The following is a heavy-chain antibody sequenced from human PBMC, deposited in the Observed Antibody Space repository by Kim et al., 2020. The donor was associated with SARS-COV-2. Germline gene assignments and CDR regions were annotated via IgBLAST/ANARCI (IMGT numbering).Heavy chain of an antibody. V-gene: IGHV7-4-1*02. CDR1: GYTFTGYS. J-gene: IGHJ4*02. D-gene: IGHD3-10*01. Sequence: ASVKVSCKASGYTFTGYSMNWVRQAPGQGLEWVGWINTNTGDPTYAQGFTGRVVFSVDTSVSTAYLEISSLKAEDTAGYYCARELRKGVLWYGEGAFDHWGQGTLVTVSS. CDR3: ARELRKGVLWYGEGAFDH. CDR2: INTNTGDP.